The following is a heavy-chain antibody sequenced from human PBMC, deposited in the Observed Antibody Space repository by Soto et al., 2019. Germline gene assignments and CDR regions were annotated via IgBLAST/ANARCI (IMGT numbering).Heavy chain of an antibody. CDR3: ASVDYGGNSAEYFQH. Sequence: QVQLQESGPGLVKPSQTLSLTCTVSGGSISSGGYYWSWIRQHPGKGLEWIGYIYYSGRTYYNPSRQSRVVISVDTSKNQFSLKLSSVTAADTAVYYCASVDYGGNSAEYFQHWGQGTLVTVSS. CDR1: GGSISSGGYY. CDR2: IYYSGRT. D-gene: IGHD4-17*01. J-gene: IGHJ1*01. V-gene: IGHV4-31*03.